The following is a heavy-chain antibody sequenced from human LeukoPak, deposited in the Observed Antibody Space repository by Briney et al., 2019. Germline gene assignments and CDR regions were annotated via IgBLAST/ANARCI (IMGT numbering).Heavy chain of an antibody. CDR1: GGSISSYY. Sequence: PSETLSLTCTVSGGSISSYYWSWIRQPAGKGLEWIGRIYTSGSTNYNPSLNSRVTISVDTSKNQFSLKLSSVTAADTAVYYCARIHGTYCSSTSCYPAYYFDYWGQGTLVTVSS. CDR2: IYTSGST. CDR3: ARIHGTYCSSTSCYPAYYFDY. V-gene: IGHV4-4*07. J-gene: IGHJ4*02. D-gene: IGHD2-2*01.